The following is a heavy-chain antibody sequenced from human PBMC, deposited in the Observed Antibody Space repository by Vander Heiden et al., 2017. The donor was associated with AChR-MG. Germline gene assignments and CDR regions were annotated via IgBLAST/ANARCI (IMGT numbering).Heavy chain of an antibody. CDR1: GFSSGDYW. D-gene: IGHD3-16*01. J-gene: IGHJ3*01. CDR3: VRQDTLFGGVAYVFDL. Sequence: EVEVVESGGALIQPGGSLTLSCDASGFSSGDYWMNWIRQAPGKGLEWVANMKRHESEKFYMESVRGRFTISRDNAKNSLYLQMTSLRVEDTAVYYCVRQDTLFGGVAYVFDLWGQGTVVTVST. CDR2: MKRHESEK. V-gene: IGHV3-7*01.